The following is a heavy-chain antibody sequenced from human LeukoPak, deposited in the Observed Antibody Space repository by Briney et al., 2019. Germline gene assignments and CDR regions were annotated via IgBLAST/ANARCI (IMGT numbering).Heavy chain of an antibody. J-gene: IGHJ5*02. V-gene: IGHV4-61*02. D-gene: IGHD4-17*01. CDR2: IYTSGST. CDR3: ARLRISPVVGAASFDP. CDR1: GGSISSGGYY. Sequence: PSETLSLTCTVSGGSISSGGYYWSWIRRHPGKGLEWIGRIYTSGSTNYNPSLKSRVTMSVDTSKNQFSLKLSSVTAADTAVYYCARLRISPVVGAASFDPWGQGTLVTVSS.